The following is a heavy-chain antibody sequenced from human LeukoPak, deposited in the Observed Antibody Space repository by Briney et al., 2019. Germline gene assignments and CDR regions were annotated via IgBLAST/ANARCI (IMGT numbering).Heavy chain of an antibody. Sequence: GRSLRLSYPASGFTFSSYAMSWVRQAPGKGLEWVSAISGSGGSTYYADSVKGRFTISRDNSKNTLYLQMNSLRAEDTAVYYCANLVGATVYYYYYMDVWGKGTTVTVSS. D-gene: IGHD1-26*01. CDR2: ISGSGGST. V-gene: IGHV3-23*01. CDR1: GFTFSSYA. J-gene: IGHJ6*03. CDR3: ANLVGATVYYYYYMDV.